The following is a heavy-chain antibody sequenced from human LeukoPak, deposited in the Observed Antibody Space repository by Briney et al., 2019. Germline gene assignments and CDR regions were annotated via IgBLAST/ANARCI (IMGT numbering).Heavy chain of an antibody. CDR2: IYHSGST. CDR3: ARKLGYCSSTSCYGVWFDP. Sequence: PSETLSLTCAVSGGSISSGGYSWNWIRQPPGKGLEWIGYIYHSGSTYCNPSLKSRVTISVDRSKNQFSLKLSSVTAADTAVYYCARKLGYCSSTSCYGVWFDPWGQGTLVTVSS. V-gene: IGHV4-30-2*01. J-gene: IGHJ5*02. CDR1: GGSISSGGYS. D-gene: IGHD2-2*01.